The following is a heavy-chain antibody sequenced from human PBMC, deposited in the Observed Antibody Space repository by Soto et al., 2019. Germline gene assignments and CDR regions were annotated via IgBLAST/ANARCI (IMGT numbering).Heavy chain of an antibody. CDR3: ARGGLVGGTTPARFDY. D-gene: IGHD1-26*01. J-gene: IGHJ4*02. Sequence: VQLVESGGGVVQPGTSLRLSCAASGFTFSSYAMHWVRQAPGKGLEWVAVISFDGRDKYYADSVKGRFTISRDNSKNTFYLQMNSLRAEDTAVYYCARGGLVGGTTPARFDYWGQGTLVTVSS. CDR1: GFTFSSYA. V-gene: IGHV3-30*04. CDR2: ISFDGRDK.